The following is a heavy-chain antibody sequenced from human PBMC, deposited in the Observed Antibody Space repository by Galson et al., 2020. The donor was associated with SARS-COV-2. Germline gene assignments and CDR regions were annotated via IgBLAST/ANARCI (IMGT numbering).Heavy chain of an antibody. D-gene: IGHD6-19*01. J-gene: IGHJ6*02. CDR2: ISAYNGNT. Sequence: ASVKVSCKASGYTFTSYGISWVRQAPGQGLEWMGWISAYNGNTNYAQKLQGRVTMTTDTSTSTAYMELRSLGSDDTAVYYCARDCFPSIAVAGTTNFQYGMDVWGQGTTVTVSS. CDR1: GYTFTSYG. V-gene: IGHV1-18*04. CDR3: ARDCFPSIAVAGTTNFQYGMDV.